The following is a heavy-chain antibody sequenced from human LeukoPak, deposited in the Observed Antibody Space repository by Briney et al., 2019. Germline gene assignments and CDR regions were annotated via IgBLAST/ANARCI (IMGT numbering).Heavy chain of an antibody. Sequence: SETLSLTCTVSGGSISSGDYYWSWIRQPPGKGLEWIGYIYYSGSTYYNPSLKSRVTISVDTSKNQFSLKLSSVTAADTAVYYCARVNTIFGVVTNSDYWGQGTLVTVSS. CDR2: IYYSGST. J-gene: IGHJ4*02. CDR3: ARVNTIFGVVTNSDY. V-gene: IGHV4-30-4*01. CDR1: GGSISSGDYY. D-gene: IGHD3-3*01.